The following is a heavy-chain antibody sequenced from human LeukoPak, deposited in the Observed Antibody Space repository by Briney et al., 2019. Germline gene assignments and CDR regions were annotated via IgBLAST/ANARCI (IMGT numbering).Heavy chain of an antibody. CDR2: INGFNGAA. V-gene: IGHV1-18*01. Sequence: GSVKVSCKASGYNFAVYGMTWVRQAPGQGLEWMGWINGFNGAANSGQTLQGRATMTTDKSTATAYLELTNTKSVDTAIYFCARGGGVGATIDYWGQGTLVTVSS. CDR1: GYNFAVYG. D-gene: IGHD1-26*01. J-gene: IGHJ4*02. CDR3: ARGGGVGATIDY.